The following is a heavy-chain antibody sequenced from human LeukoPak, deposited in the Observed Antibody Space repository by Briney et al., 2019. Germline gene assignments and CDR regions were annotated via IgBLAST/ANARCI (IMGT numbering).Heavy chain of an antibody. Sequence: QPGESLRLSCAASGFSLTTYWMSWVRQAQGKGLEWVANINQDGTEKYYVDSVKGRFTISRDNAKNSLYLQMNSLRAEDTAVYYCARDNYGDYMNYYYYYYMDVWGKGTTVTVSS. V-gene: IGHV3-7*01. D-gene: IGHD4-17*01. CDR1: GFSLTTYW. CDR3: ARDNYGDYMNYYYYYYMDV. J-gene: IGHJ6*03. CDR2: INQDGTEK.